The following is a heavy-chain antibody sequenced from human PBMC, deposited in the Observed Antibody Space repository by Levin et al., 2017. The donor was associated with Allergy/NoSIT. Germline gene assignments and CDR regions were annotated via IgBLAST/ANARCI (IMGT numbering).Heavy chain of an antibody. CDR2: IYHNGIT. D-gene: IGHD2-2*01. V-gene: IGHV4-30-4*01. CDR3: ARSPDCTTTSCFSLFDY. Sequence: SETLSLTCTVSGASVSGADYYWSWIRQPPGKGLEWVGYIYHNGITFYSPSLKSRLTISLDTSKNHFSLNLHSVTAADTAVYSCARSPDCTTTSCFSLFDYWGQGALVTVSS. J-gene: IGHJ4*02. CDR1: GASVSGADYY.